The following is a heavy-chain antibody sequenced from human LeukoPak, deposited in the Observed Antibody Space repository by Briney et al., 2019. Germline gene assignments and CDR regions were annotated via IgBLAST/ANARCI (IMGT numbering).Heavy chain of an antibody. V-gene: IGHV4-34*01. D-gene: IGHD2-2*01. Sequence: SETLSLTCTVSGGSISSYYWSWIRQPPGKGLEWIGEINHSGSTNYNPSLKSRVTISVDTSKNQFSLKLSSVTAADTAVYYCARQDIVVVPAAVKRNWFDPWGQGTLVTVSS. CDR2: INHSGST. J-gene: IGHJ5*02. CDR1: GGSISSYY. CDR3: ARQDIVVVPAAVKRNWFDP.